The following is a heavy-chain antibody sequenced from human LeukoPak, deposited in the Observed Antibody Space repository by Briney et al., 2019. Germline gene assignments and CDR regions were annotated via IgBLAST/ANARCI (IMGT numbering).Heavy chain of an antibody. CDR2: IYPGDPHT. D-gene: IGHD2-2*01. CDR3: ARGSYCSSTSCQHFDY. V-gene: IGHV5-51*01. CDR1: GYSFSSYW. Sequence: GESLNISCQGSGYSFSSYWIGWVRQMPGKGLEWMGIIYPGDPHTRYSPSFQGQVTISADKSISTAYVQWSSLKASDTAMYYCARGSYCSSTSCQHFDYWGQGTLVIVSS. J-gene: IGHJ4*02.